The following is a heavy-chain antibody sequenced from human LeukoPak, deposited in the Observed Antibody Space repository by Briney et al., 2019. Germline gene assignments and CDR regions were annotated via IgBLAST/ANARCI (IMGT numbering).Heavy chain of an antibody. Sequence: SVKVSCKASGGTFSSYAISWVRQAPGQGLEWMGGIIPIFGTANYAQKFQGKVTITADESTSTAYMELSSLRSENTAIYYCARGWDYDSGGRPTAYVYWGQGTLVSVSS. CDR3: ARGWDYDSGGRPTAYVY. J-gene: IGHJ4*02. V-gene: IGHV1-69*13. CDR2: IIPIFGTA. D-gene: IGHD3-22*01. CDR1: GGTFSSYA.